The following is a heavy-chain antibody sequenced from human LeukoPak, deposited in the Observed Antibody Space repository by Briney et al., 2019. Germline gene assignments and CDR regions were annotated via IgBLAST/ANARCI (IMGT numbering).Heavy chain of an antibody. D-gene: IGHD5/OR15-5a*01. CDR1: GGTFSSYA. Sequence: SVKVSCKASGGTFSSYAISWVRQAPGQGLEWMGGIIPIFGTANCAQKFQGRVTITADKSTSTAYMELSSLRSEDTAVYYCARSYVYDSYYFDYWGQGTLVTVSS. CDR3: ARSYVYDSYYFDY. CDR2: IIPIFGTA. V-gene: IGHV1-69*06. J-gene: IGHJ4*02.